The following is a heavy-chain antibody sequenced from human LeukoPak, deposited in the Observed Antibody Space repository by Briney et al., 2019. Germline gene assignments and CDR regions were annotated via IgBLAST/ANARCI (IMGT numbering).Heavy chain of an antibody. V-gene: IGHV3-11*04. J-gene: IGHJ4*02. Sequence: GGSLRLSCAASGFTFSDFYMSWVRQAPGKGLEWVSFISSSSITIYYADSVKGRFTISRDNAEKSLYLQINSLRAEDTAVYYCARDRGGSYSAIDYWGQGTLVTVSS. CDR2: ISSSSITI. CDR1: GFTFSDFY. D-gene: IGHD2-15*01. CDR3: ARDRGGSYSAIDY.